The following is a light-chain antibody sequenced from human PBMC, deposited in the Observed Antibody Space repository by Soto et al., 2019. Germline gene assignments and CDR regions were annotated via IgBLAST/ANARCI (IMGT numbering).Light chain of an antibody. J-gene: IGLJ2*01. V-gene: IGLV2-23*03. CDR1: SSDVGSYNL. Sequence: QSALTQPASVSGSPGQSITISGTGTSSDVGSYNLVSWYQQHPGKAPKLMIYEGSKRPSGVSNRFSGSKSGNTASLTISGLQAEDEADYYCCSYAGSSTFGVVFGGGTKVTVL. CDR3: CSYAGSSTFGVV. CDR2: EGS.